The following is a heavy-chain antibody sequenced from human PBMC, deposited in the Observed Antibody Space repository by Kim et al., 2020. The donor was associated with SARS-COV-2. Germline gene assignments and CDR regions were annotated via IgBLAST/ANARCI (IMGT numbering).Heavy chain of an antibody. J-gene: IGHJ4*02. V-gene: IGHV4-59*13. Sequence: SETLSLTCTVSGGSISSYYWSWIRQPPGKGLEWIGYIYYSGSTNYNPSLKSRVTISVDTSKNQFSLKLSSVTAADTAVYYCARVGGSKGYWGQGTLVTVSS. CDR1: GGSISSYY. CDR2: IYYSGST. D-gene: IGHD3-10*01. CDR3: ARVGGSKGY.